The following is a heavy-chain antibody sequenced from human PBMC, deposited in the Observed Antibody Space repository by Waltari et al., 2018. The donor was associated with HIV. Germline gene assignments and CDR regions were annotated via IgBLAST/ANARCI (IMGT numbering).Heavy chain of an antibody. Sequence: EVQVVETGGGLIPPGGSLRLSCAASGFLVSTTLMSWVRQAPGTGLEWVSVIYSDGDTSYGDSVKGRFTMSRDNSKNTVFLQMNSLRVEDTAVYYCARGREYSYGPVSYWGQGALVTVSS. CDR2: IYSDGDT. V-gene: IGHV3-53*02. CDR3: ARGREYSYGPVSY. CDR1: GFLVSTTL. D-gene: IGHD5-18*01. J-gene: IGHJ4*02.